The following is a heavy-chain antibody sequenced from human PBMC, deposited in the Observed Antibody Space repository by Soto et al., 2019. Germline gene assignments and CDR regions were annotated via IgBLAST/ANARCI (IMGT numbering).Heavy chain of an antibody. J-gene: IGHJ4*02. CDR2: IYYSGST. CDR3: ASAAVAGYYFDY. CDR1: GGSISGYY. V-gene: IGHV4-59*01. Sequence: SETLSLTCTVSGGSISGYYWSWIRQPPGKGLEWIGYIYYSGSTNYNPSLKSRVTISVDTSKNQFSLKLSSVTAADTAVYYCASAAVAGYYFDYWGQGTLVTVSS. D-gene: IGHD6-19*01.